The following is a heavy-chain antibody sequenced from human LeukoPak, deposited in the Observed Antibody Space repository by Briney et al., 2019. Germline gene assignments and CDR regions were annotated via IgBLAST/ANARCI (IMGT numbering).Heavy chain of an antibody. V-gene: IGHV3-7*01. Sequence: GRSLRLSCAASGFTFNSYWMSWVRQAPGKGLEWVANIKQDGSEKYYVDSVKGRFTISRDNAENSLYMQMNSLRAEDTAVYYCARGRYCNSTSCRYSDYWGQGTLVTVSS. CDR3: ARGRYCNSTSCRYSDY. J-gene: IGHJ4*02. CDR2: IKQDGSEK. D-gene: IGHD2-2*01. CDR1: GFTFNSYW.